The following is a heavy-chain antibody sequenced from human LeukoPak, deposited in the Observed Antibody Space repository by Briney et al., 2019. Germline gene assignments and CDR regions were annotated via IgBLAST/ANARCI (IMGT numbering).Heavy chain of an antibody. CDR2: IIPIFGTA. Sequence: ASVKVSCKASGGTFSSYAISWVRQAPGQGLEWMGGIIPIFGTANYARKFQGRVTITADESTSTAYMELSSLRSEDTAVYYCARRREATMVRGGNFYYYMDVWGKGTTVTVSS. CDR3: ARRREATMVRGGNFYYYMDV. V-gene: IGHV1-69*13. D-gene: IGHD3-10*01. J-gene: IGHJ6*03. CDR1: GGTFSSYA.